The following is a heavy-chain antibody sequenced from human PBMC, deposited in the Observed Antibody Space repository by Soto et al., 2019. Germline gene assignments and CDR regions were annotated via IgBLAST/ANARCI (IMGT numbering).Heavy chain of an antibody. V-gene: IGHV3-21*01. CDR2: ISSSSSYI. J-gene: IGHJ6*03. D-gene: IGHD4-17*01. Sequence: GGSLRLSCAASGFTFSSYSINWVRQAPGKGLEWVSSISSSSSYIYYADSVKGRFTISRDNAKNSLYLQMNSLRAEDTAVYYCARDLAVTSYYYYYMDVWGKGTTVTVSS. CDR3: ARDLAVTSYYYYYMDV. CDR1: GFTFSSYS.